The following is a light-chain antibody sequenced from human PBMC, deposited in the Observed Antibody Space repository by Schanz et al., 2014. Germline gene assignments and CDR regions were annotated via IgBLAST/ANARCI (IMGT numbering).Light chain of an antibody. J-gene: IGLJ1*01. V-gene: IGLV4-69*01. Sequence: PVLTQSPSASASLGASVKLTCTLSSGHTSNSIAWHQQQPEKGPRYLMKLNSDGGYARGHGIPARFSGSSSGAERYLTISTLQSEDEADYYCQTWGTGIRVFGTGTKLTVL. CDR1: SGHTSNS. CDR3: QTWGTGIRV. CDR2: LNSDGGY.